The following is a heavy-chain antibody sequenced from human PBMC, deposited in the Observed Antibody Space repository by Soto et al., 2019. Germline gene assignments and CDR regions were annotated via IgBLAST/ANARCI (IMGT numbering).Heavy chain of an antibody. CDR2: IYYSGRI. J-gene: IGHJ6*02. V-gene: IGHV4-31*03. D-gene: IGHD3-10*01. CDR1: GASISRGDTDY. Sequence: SETLSLTCRVSGASISRGDTDYCNWIRQHPVKGLEWIGYIYYSGRIYYNPSLESRVTISVDTSKNQFSLKLTSVTAADTAVYYCAHSLRSFYYFGLDVWGQGTTVTVS. CDR3: AHSLRSFYYFGLDV.